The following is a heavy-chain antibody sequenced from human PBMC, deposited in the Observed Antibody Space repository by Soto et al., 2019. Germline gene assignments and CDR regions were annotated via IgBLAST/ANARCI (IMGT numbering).Heavy chain of an antibody. V-gene: IGHV3-23*01. J-gene: IGHJ6*02. CDR3: AKDLYIAALYYYAMAV. D-gene: IGHD6-13*01. Sequence: EVQLLESGGGLVQPGGSLRLSCAASGFTFRSDAMGWVRQAPGKGVEWVSGTSDSGGITYYADSGNGRFTISRDNSKNTRYGQMNSLRAEDTAPYYCAKDLYIAALYYYAMAVWGQGSTVTVSS. CDR1: GFTFRSDA. CDR2: TSDSGGIT.